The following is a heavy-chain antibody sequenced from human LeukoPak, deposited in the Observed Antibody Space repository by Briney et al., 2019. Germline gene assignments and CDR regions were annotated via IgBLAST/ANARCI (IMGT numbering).Heavy chain of an antibody. CDR1: GYTFTSYD. CDR2: MNPNSGNT. CDR3: ARVPNCISFTCHYYFDY. V-gene: IGHV1-8*03. D-gene: IGHD2-2*01. Sequence: GATVKVSCKASGYTFTSYDINWVRQATGQGLEWMGWMNPNSGNTGYAQKFQGRVTITRNTSISTAYMELSSLRSEDTAVYYCARVPNCISFTCHYYFDYWGQGTPVTVSS. J-gene: IGHJ4*02.